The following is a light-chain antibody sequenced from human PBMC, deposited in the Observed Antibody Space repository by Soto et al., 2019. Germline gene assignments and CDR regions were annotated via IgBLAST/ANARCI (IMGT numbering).Light chain of an antibody. CDR2: DAS. CDR3: QQSYTSQQT. CDR1: QDISNY. V-gene: IGKV1-33*01. Sequence: DIQMTQSPSSLSASVGDRVTITCQASQDISNYLNWYQQKPGKAPKLLIYDASNLETGVPSRFSASASGTDFTLTIINVQPEDCGTYYCQQSYTSQQTFGQGTKVDIK. J-gene: IGKJ2*01.